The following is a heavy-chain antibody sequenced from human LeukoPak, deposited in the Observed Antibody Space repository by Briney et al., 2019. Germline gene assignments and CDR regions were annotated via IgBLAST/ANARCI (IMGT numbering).Heavy chain of an antibody. D-gene: IGHD6-13*01. V-gene: IGHV3-23*01. CDR2: ITGSGGNT. CDR3: AKAASSSWPSYYYGMDV. Sequence: GGSLRLSCAASGFISSSYSMSWVRQAPGKGLEWVSVITGSGGNTYYADSVKGRFTISKDNSKNTVYLQMSSLRVDDTAVYYCAKAASSSWPSYYYGMDVWGQGTTVTVSS. CDR1: GFISSSYS. J-gene: IGHJ6*02.